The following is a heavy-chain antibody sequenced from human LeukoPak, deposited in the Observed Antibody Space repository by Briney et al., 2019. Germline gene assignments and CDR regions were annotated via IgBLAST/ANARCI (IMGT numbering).Heavy chain of an antibody. CDR2: IYTSGST. J-gene: IGHJ5*02. D-gene: IGHD3-10*01. V-gene: IGHV4-4*07. CDR1: GGSISSYY. Sequence: RTSETLSLTCTVSGGSISSYYWSWIRQPAGKGLEWIGRIYTSGSTNYNPSLKSRVTISVNTSKNQFSLKLSSVTAADTAVYYCARSGYGSGSWGRLFWFDPWGQGTLVTVSS. CDR3: ARSGYGSGSWGRLFWFDP.